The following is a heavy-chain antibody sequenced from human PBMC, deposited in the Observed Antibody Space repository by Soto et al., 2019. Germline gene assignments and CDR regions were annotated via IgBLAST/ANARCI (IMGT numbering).Heavy chain of an antibody. CDR1: GFTFSSYA. Sequence: GSLILSCAASGFTFSSYAMSLVRQAPGKGLEWVSAISGSGGSTYYADSVKGRFTISRDNSKNTLYLQMNSLRAEDTAVYYCAKGGLRFLEWLLYSWGQGTLVTVSS. J-gene: IGHJ4*02. CDR3: AKGGLRFLEWLLYS. D-gene: IGHD3-3*01. V-gene: IGHV3-23*01. CDR2: ISGSGGST.